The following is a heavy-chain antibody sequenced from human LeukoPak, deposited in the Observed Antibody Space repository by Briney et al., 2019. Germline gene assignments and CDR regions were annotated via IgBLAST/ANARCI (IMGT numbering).Heavy chain of an antibody. CDR1: GYTFTGHY. Sequence: ASVKVSCKASGYTFTGHYMHWVRQAPGQGPEWMGWISTSTGDTKYTQKFQGRVTLTTDTSTSTAYMELSSLRSDDTAVYYCARDDNYGIFVNVDYWGQGTLVTVSS. J-gene: IGHJ4*02. D-gene: IGHD4-11*01. V-gene: IGHV1-2*02. CDR2: ISTSTGDT. CDR3: ARDDNYGIFVNVDY.